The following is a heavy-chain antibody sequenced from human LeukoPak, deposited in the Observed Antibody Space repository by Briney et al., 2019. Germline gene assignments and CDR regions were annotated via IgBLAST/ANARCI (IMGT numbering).Heavy chain of an antibody. V-gene: IGHV4-30-2*01. Sequence: AQTLSLTCTVSGGSISSGGYYWSWIRQPPGKGLEWIGEIYHSGSTNYNPSLKSQVTISVDKSKNQFSLKLSSVTAADTAVYYCARAIPFWYYYDSSGYYPGAFDIWGQGTMVTVSS. CDR1: GGSISSGGYY. D-gene: IGHD3-22*01. CDR2: IYHSGST. J-gene: IGHJ3*02. CDR3: ARAIPFWYYYDSSGYYPGAFDI.